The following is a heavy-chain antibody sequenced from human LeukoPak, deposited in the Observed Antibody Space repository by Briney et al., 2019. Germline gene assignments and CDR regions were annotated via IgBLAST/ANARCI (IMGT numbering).Heavy chain of an antibody. D-gene: IGHD1-14*01. V-gene: IGHV4-61*02. CDR1: SGSIRSSSYY. CDR3: ANGTNWFDP. J-gene: IGHJ5*02. Sequence: SETLSLTCTVSSGSIRSSSYYWSWIRQPAGKGLEWIGRIYTTGSTNYNPSLNSRVSISVDTSKNQFSLKLSSVTAADTAVYYCANGTNWFDPWGQGTLVTVSS. CDR2: IYTTGST.